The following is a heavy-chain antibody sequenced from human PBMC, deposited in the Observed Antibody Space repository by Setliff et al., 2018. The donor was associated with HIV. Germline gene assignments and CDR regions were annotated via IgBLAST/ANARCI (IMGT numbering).Heavy chain of an antibody. V-gene: IGHV3-48*04. D-gene: IGHD3-3*01. CDR2: INSGSSTI. CDR1: GFTFSSYS. CDR3: ARVFLEWLLYRPDYVMDV. Sequence: GGSLRLSCAASGFTFSSYSMNWVRQAPGKGLEWVSYINSGSSTIYYADSVKGRFTISRDNAKNSLYLQMNSLRAEDTAVYYCARVFLEWLLYRPDYVMDVWGQGTTVTVSS. J-gene: IGHJ6*02.